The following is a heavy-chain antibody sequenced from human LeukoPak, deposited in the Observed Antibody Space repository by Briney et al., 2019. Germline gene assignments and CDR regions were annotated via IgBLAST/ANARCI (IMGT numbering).Heavy chain of an antibody. CDR1: GYTLTELS. J-gene: IGHJ4*02. CDR3: ATPRGYEYYFDY. Sequence: ASVKVSCKVSGYTLTELSMHWVRQAPGKGLEWMGGFDPEDGETIYAQKFQGRVTMTEDTSTDTAYMELSSLRSEDTAVYYCATPRGYEYYFDYWGQGTLVTVSS. D-gene: IGHD5-12*01. CDR2: FDPEDGET. V-gene: IGHV1-24*01.